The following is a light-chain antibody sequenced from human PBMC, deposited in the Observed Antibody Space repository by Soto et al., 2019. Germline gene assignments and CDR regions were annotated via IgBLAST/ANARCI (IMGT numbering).Light chain of an antibody. V-gene: IGKV3-15*01. CDR1: QDISSN. Sequence: EIVLTQSPATLSLSPGEKATLSCRASQDISSNLAWYQQKPGQAPRLLIYAASTRATGIPARFSGSGSGTDFTLTISSLQSEDFAVYYCQQYDNWLRTFGRGTKVEIK. J-gene: IGKJ1*01. CDR2: AAS. CDR3: QQYDNWLRT.